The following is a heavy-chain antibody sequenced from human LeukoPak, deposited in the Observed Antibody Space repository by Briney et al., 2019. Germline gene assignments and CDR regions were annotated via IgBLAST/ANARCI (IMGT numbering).Heavy chain of an antibody. CDR2: IYYSGST. J-gene: IGHJ3*02. D-gene: IGHD3-22*01. CDR1: GGSISSGDYY. Sequence: SQTLSLTCTVSGGSISSGDYYWSWIRQPPGKGLEWIGYIYYSGSTYYNPSLKSRDTISVDTSKNHFSLKLSSVTAADTAVYYCARCYDSTSDAFDIWGQGTMVTVSS. CDR3: ARCYDSTSDAFDI. V-gene: IGHV4-30-4*08.